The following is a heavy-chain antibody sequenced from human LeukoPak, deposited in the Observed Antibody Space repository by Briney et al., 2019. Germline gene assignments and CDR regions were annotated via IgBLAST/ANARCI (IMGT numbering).Heavy chain of an antibody. J-gene: IGHJ4*02. CDR2: ISSSGSTI. V-gene: IGHV3-48*03. Sequence: GGSLRLSCAASGFTFSSYEMNWVRQAPGKGLEWVSYISSSGSTIYYADSVKGRFTISRDNAKNSLYLQMNSLRAEDTAVYYCASPMVRGVNSFDYWGQGTLVTVSS. D-gene: IGHD3-10*01. CDR1: GFTFSSYE. CDR3: ASPMVRGVNSFDY.